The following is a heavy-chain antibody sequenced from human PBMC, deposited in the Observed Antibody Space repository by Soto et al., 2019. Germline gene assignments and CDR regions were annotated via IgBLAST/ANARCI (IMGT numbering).Heavy chain of an antibody. J-gene: IGHJ1*01. CDR2: ISYDGSNN. CDR3: AKDRDIVVVVAAFQH. V-gene: IGHV3-30*18. D-gene: IGHD2-15*01. CDR1: GFTFSSYG. Sequence: QVQLVESGGGVVQPGRSLRLSCAASGFTFSSYGMHWVRQAPGKGLEWVAVISYDGSNNYYADSVEGRFTISRDNSKNTLYLQMNSLRAEDTAVYYCAKDRDIVVVVAAFQHWGQGSLVTVSS.